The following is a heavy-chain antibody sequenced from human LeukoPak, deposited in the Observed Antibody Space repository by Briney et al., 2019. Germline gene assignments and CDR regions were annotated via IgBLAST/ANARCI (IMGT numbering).Heavy chain of an antibody. CDR2: INHSGST. J-gene: IGHJ4*02. D-gene: IGHD3-16*02. CDR3: ARGVWGSYRLDY. CDR1: GGSFSGHY. V-gene: IGHV4-34*01. Sequence: SETLSLTCAVYGGSFSGHYWSWIRQPPGKGLEWIGEINHSGSTNYNPSLKSRVTISVDTSKNQFSLKLSSVTAADTAVYYCARGVWGSYRLDYWGQGTLVTISS.